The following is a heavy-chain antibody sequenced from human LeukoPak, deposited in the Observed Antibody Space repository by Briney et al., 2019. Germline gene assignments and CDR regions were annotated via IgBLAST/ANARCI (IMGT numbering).Heavy chain of an antibody. CDR1: GYTFTGYY. CDR2: INPNSGGT. V-gene: IGHV1-2*02. D-gene: IGHD6-13*01. CDR3: ARANTGIAAAGTAY. Sequence: GASVKVSCKASGYTFTGYYMHWVRQAPGQGLEWMGWINPNSGGTNYAQKFQGRVTMTRDTSISTAYMELSRLRSDDTAVYYCARANTGIAAAGTAYWGQGTLVTVFS. J-gene: IGHJ4*02.